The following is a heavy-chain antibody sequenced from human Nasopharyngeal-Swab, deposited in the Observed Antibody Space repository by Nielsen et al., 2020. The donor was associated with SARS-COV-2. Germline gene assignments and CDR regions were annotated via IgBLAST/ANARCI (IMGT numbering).Heavy chain of an antibody. J-gene: IGHJ4*02. Sequence: PGKGLEWIGSIYYSGSTYYNPSLKSRVTISVDTSKNQFSLKLSSVTAADTAVYYRARWKGIAAAWDYWGQGTLVTVSS. CDR2: IYYSGST. CDR3: ARWKGIAAAWDY. V-gene: IGHV4-39*01. D-gene: IGHD6-13*01.